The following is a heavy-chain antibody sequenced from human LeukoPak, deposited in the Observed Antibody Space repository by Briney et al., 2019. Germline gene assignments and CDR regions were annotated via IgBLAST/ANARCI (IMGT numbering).Heavy chain of an antibody. CDR3: ARDGLKRWASVAAAGRNWFDP. D-gene: IGHD6-13*01. V-gene: IGHV1-2*04. CDR1: GYTFTGYY. J-gene: IGHJ5*02. Sequence: ASAKVSCKASGYTFTGYYMHWVRQAPGQGLEWMGWINPNSGGTNYAQKFQGWVTMTRDTSISTAYVELSRLRSDDTAVYYCARDGLKRWASVAAAGRNWFDPWGQGTLVTVSS. CDR2: INPNSGGT.